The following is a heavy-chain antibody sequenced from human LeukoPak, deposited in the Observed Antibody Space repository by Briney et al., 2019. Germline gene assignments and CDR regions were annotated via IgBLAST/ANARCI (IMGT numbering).Heavy chain of an antibody. D-gene: IGHD3-10*01. CDR3: ALIGDHAWFDP. Sequence: AASVKVSCKASGYTFNGYYMFWVRQAPGQGLEWMGWINPNSGGTNYAQEFQGRVTMTRDTSISTAYMELSTLRSDDTAVYYCALIGDHAWFDPWGQGTLVTVSS. CDR2: INPNSGGT. CDR1: GYTFNGYY. J-gene: IGHJ5*02. V-gene: IGHV1-2*02.